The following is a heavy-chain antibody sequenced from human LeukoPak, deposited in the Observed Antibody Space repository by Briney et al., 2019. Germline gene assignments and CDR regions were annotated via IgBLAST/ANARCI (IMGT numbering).Heavy chain of an antibody. CDR1: GFTFSSYE. J-gene: IGHJ4*02. CDR3: ARDRADIHVDFDY. Sequence: GGSLRLSCAASGFTFSSYEMNWVRQAPGKGLEWVSYISSSGSTIYYADSVKGRFTISRDNAKNSLYLQMNSLRAEDTAVYYCARDRADIHVDFDYWGQGTLVTVSS. CDR2: ISSSGSTI. D-gene: IGHD2-15*01. V-gene: IGHV3-48*03.